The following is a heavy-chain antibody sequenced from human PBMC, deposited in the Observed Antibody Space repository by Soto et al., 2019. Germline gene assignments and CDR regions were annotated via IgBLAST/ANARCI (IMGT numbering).Heavy chain of an antibody. D-gene: IGHD7-27*01. J-gene: IGHJ4*01. CDR2: ISNSGSS. CDR3: ASRVRRGSYWGVFDF. Sequence: SETLSLTCTVSAVSISNDGYFWTWIRQRPGKGPEWIGYISNSGSSFSNPALRSRLAFSIDTSKNQFSLKLTSMTAADTAIYYFASRVRRGSYWGVFDFWAHGTLVTVSS. V-gene: IGHV4-31*03. CDR1: AVSISNDGYF.